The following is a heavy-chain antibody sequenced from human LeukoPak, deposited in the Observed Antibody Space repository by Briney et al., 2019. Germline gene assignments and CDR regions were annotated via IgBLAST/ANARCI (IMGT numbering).Heavy chain of an antibody. J-gene: IGHJ4*02. CDR2: ISSSSSYI. V-gene: IGHV3-21*01. D-gene: IGHD7-27*01. Sequence: GGSLRLSCAVSGFTFSSYSMNWVRQAPGKGLEWVSSISSSSSYIYYADSVKGRFTISRDNAKNSLYLQMNSLRAEDTAVYYCARDPAGEEIDYWGQGTLVTVSS. CDR3: ARDPAGEEIDY. CDR1: GFTFSSYS.